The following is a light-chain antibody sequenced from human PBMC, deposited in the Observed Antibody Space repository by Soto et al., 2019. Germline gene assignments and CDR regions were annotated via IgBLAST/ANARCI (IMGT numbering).Light chain of an antibody. V-gene: IGKV3-20*01. CDR3: QQYGGSPRT. CDR2: GAS. Sequence: EIVLTQSPGTLSLSPGERATLSCRASQSVNSIYLAWYQQKPGQAPRLLIYGASSRATGIPDRFSGSGSGTDFTLTIRRLETEDLALYYSQQYGGSPRTFGQGTK. CDR1: QSVNSIY. J-gene: IGKJ1*01.